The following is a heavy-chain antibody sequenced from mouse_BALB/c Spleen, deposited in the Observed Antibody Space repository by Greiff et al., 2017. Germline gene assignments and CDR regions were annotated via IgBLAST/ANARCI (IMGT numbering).Heavy chain of an antibody. J-gene: IGHJ2*01. Sequence: QVQLQQSGAELARPGASVKMSCKASGYTFTSYMMHWVKQRPGQGLEWIGYINPSSGYTNYNQKFKDKATLTADKSSSTAYMQLSSLTSEDSAVYYCARLATVVAIDYWGQGTTLTVSS. D-gene: IGHD1-1*01. CDR1: GYTFTSYM. CDR3: ARLATVVAIDY. CDR2: INPSSGYT. V-gene: IGHV1-4*01.